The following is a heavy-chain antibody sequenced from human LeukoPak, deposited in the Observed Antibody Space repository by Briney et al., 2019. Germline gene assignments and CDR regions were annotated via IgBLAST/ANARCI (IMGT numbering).Heavy chain of an antibody. CDR1: GGSLSSSY. V-gene: IGHV4-59*08. J-gene: IGHJ4*02. CDR3: ARLAVDSSSWYSYDY. Sequence: SETLSLTCTVSGGSLSSSYWSWIRQPPGQGLEWIGYIYYTGNSNYNPSLKSRVTISAATSKKQISLELRSVTAADTAVYYCARLAVDSSSWYSYDYWGQGTLVTVSS. D-gene: IGHD6-13*01. CDR2: IYYTGNS.